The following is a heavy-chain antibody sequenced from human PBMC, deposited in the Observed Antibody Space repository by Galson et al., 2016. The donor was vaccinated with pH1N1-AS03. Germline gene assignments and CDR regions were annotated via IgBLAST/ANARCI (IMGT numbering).Heavy chain of an antibody. CDR1: GFTFNHYS. J-gene: IGHJ3*02. D-gene: IGHD1-26*01. CDR2: ISSDSTTI. Sequence: SLRLSCAASGFTFNHYSMNWVRQAPGKGLEWVSYISSDSTTIYYADSVKGRFIISRDKDKNSLYLQMNSLTPEDTAIYYCARTSGAYFGSAFDIWGQGTMVTVSS. V-gene: IGHV3-48*01. CDR3: ARTSGAYFGSAFDI.